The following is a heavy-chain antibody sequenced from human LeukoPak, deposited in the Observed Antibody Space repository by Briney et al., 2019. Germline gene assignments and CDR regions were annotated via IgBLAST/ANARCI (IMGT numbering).Heavy chain of an antibody. D-gene: IGHD3-10*01. J-gene: IGHJ4*02. CDR2: INSDGSST. CDR1: GFTFSSYW. Sequence: EGSLRLSCAASGFTFSSYWMHWVGHAPGKGLVWVSRINSDGSSTSYADSVKGRFTISRDNAKNTLYLQMDSLRAEDTAVYYCARDLYYYGSGSFDYWGQGTLVTVSS. CDR3: ARDLYYYGSGSFDY. V-gene: IGHV3-74*01.